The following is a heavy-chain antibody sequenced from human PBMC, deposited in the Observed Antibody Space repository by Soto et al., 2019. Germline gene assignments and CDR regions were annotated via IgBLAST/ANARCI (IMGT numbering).Heavy chain of an antibody. J-gene: IGHJ2*01. V-gene: IGHV3-23*01. Sequence: EVQLLESGGGLVQPGGSLRLSCAASGFTFSSYAMSWVRQAPGKGLEWVSAISGSGGSTYYADSVKGRFTISRDNSKNTLYLQMNSLRAEDTAVYYCAKGARADYDFWSGFWYFELWGRGTLVTVSS. CDR3: AKGARADYDFWSGFWYFEL. CDR1: GFTFSSYA. CDR2: ISGSGGST. D-gene: IGHD3-3*01.